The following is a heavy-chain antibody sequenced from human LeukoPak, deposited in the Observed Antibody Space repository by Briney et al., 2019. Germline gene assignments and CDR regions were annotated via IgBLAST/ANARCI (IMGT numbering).Heavy chain of an antibody. Sequence: PGGSLRLSCAASGFTFSSYAMSWVRQAPGKGLEWVSAISGSGGSTYYADSVKGRFTISRDNAKNSLYLQMNSLRAEDTALYYCAKDYDILTGFDYWGQGTLVTVSS. CDR3: AKDYDILTGFDY. CDR1: GFTFSSYA. J-gene: IGHJ4*02. CDR2: ISGSGGST. D-gene: IGHD3-9*01. V-gene: IGHV3-23*01.